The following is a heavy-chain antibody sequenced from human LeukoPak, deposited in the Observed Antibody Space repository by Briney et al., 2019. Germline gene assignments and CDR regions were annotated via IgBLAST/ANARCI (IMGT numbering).Heavy chain of an antibody. CDR2: ITMSSSFI. V-gene: IGHV3-21*01. Sequence: GGSLRLSCAASEFTFSNSAMNWVRQAPGKGLEWVSSITMSSSFIYYADSVKGRFTISRDNAKNSVFLQMNSLRAEDTAVYYCARVFRDYYFDYWGQGALVTVSS. CDR3: ARVFRDYYFDY. D-gene: IGHD3-9*01. CDR1: EFTFSNSA. J-gene: IGHJ4*02.